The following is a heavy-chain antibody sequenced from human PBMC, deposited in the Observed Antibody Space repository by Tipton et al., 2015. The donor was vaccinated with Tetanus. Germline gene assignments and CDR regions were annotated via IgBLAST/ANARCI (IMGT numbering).Heavy chain of an antibody. V-gene: IGHV3-21*01. CDR3: ARDGGTYYYDSRGGVL. CDR1: GFTFSSYS. Sequence: AASGFTFSSYSMNWVRQAPGKGLEWVSSISSSSSYIYYPDSVKGRFTISRDNAKNSLYLQMNSLRAEGTDVYYCARDGGTYYYDSRGGVLWGQGTMLAASS. CDR2: ISSSSSYI. J-gene: IGHJ3*01. D-gene: IGHD3-22*01.